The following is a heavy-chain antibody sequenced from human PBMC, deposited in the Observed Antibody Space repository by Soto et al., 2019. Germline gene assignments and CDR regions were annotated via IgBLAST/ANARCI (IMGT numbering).Heavy chain of an antibody. CDR3: AAVGGSYFDY. V-gene: IGHV4-59*01. CDR1: GGSISSSY. D-gene: IGHD1-26*01. J-gene: IGHJ4*02. Sequence: QVQLQESGPGLVKPSETLSLTCTVSGGSISSSYWSWIRQPPGKGLEWIGYIYYSGSTNYNPSLKSRVTISVDTSKNQFSLKLSSVTAADTAVYYCAAVGGSYFDYWGQGTLVTVSS. CDR2: IYYSGST.